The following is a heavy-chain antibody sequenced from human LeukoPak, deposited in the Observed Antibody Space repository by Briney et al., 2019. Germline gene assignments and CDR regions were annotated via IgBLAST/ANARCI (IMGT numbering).Heavy chain of an antibody. Sequence: GAPVKVSCKASGYTFTSYYMHWVRQAPGQGLEWMGIINPSGGSTSYAQKFQGRVTMTTDTSTSTAYMELRSLRSDDTAVYYCARDLNLYVGAIWRPFDYWGQGTLVTVSS. CDR3: ARDLNLYVGAIWRPFDY. CDR1: GYTFTSYY. D-gene: IGHD1-26*01. V-gene: IGHV1-46*01. J-gene: IGHJ4*02. CDR2: INPSGGST.